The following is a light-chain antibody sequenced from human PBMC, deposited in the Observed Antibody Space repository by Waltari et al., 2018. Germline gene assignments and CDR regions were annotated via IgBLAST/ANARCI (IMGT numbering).Light chain of an antibody. CDR3: AAWDNSLSGPV. J-gene: IGLJ2*01. Sequence: SSSNIGSNTVNWYQQLPGTAPKLLIYSNKQRPSGVPDRFSGSKSGTSASLAISGLQSEDEADYYCAAWDNSLSGPVFGGGTKLTVL. CDR1: SSNIGSNT. V-gene: IGLV1-44*01. CDR2: SNK.